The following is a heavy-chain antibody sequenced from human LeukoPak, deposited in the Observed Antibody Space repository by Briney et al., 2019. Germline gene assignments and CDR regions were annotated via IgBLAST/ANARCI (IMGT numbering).Heavy chain of an antibody. CDR1: GGSFSGYY. D-gene: IGHD4-17*01. Sequence: SETLSLTCAVYGGSFSGYYWSWIRQPPGKGLEWIGSIYYSGSTYYNPSLKSRVTISVDTSKNQFSLKLSSVTAADTAVYYCARHLDDYGDPRWFDPWGQGTLVTVSS. CDR3: ARHLDDYGDPRWFDP. V-gene: IGHV4-34*01. J-gene: IGHJ5*02. CDR2: IYYSGST.